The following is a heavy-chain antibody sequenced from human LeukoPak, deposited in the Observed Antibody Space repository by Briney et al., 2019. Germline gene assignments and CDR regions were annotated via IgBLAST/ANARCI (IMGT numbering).Heavy chain of an antibody. D-gene: IGHD3-22*01. CDR2: MYYSGST. CDR1: GGSMSNYY. CDR3: ARNYDNSGYTAFGH. Sequence: SETLSLTCTVSGGSMSNYYWSWLRQPPGQGLEWIGHMYYSGSTNYNPSLKSRVTISVDTSKNQFSLRLSSVTAADTAVYYCARNYDNSGYTAFGHWGRGTLVTVSS. V-gene: IGHV4-59*01. J-gene: IGHJ4*02.